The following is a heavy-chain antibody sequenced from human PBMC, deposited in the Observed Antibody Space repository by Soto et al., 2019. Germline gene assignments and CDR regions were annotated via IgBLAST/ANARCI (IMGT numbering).Heavy chain of an antibody. V-gene: IGHV4-59*01. D-gene: IGHD6-13*01. CDR2: ISDSGRL. CDR1: GGSISTYF. Sequence: QVQLQESGPGLVKPSETLSLTCTVSGGSISTYFWNWLRQPPGKGLEWLAYISDSGRLSYNPALKNRVTLSLDASKNRFALMLISVPAADTAVYYCARDRIAADGPEVAFDFWGQGTMVTVSS. CDR3: ARDRIAADGPEVAFDF. J-gene: IGHJ3*01.